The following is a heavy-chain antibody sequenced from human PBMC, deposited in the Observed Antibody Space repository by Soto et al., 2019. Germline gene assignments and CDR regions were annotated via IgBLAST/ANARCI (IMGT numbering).Heavy chain of an antibody. CDR3: ARISGFYDVDY. V-gene: IGHV1-3*01. CDR1: GYTFTSYA. Sequence: QVQLVQSGAEVKKPGASVKVSCKASGYTFTSYAMHWVRQAPGQRLEWMGWINAGNGHTKDSQKFQGRATITRDTAANSAYMELARQRPEDTAVYYCARISGFYDVDYWGQGTLVTVSS. J-gene: IGHJ4*02. D-gene: IGHD3-22*01. CDR2: INAGNGHT.